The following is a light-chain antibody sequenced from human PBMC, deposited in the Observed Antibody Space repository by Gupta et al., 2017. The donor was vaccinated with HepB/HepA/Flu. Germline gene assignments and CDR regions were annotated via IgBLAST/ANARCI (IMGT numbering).Light chain of an antibody. V-gene: IGKV1-5*03. CDR3: QQDKTYPIT. J-gene: IGKJ4*01. CDR2: KAS. Sequence: DIQITQSPSTLSASVGDRITITCRASQSISSWLAWYQQKSGKAPRLLIYKASSLEGGVPSRFSGSGSGAEFTLTISSLQPDDFATYYCQQDKTYPITFGGGTMIEIK. CDR1: QSISSW.